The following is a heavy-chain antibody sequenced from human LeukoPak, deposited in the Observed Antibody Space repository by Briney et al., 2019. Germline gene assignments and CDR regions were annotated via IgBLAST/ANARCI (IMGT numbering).Heavy chain of an antibody. J-gene: IGHJ5*02. Sequence: GGSLRLSCAASGFTFSSYSMNWVRQAPGKGLEWVSYISSSSSTIYYADSVKGRFTISRDNAKNSLYLQMNSLRAEDTAVYYCARDSSGRNNWFDHWGQGTLVTVSS. CDR3: ARDSSGRNNWFDH. V-gene: IGHV3-48*01. CDR1: GFTFSSYS. CDR2: ISSSSSTI. D-gene: IGHD6-19*01.